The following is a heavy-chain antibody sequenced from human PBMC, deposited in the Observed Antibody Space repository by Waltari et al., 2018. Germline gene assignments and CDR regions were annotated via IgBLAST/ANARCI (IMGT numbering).Heavy chain of an antibody. CDR2: MNRNSGNT. V-gene: IGHV1-8*03. CDR1: GYTFTSYD. J-gene: IGHJ6*03. Sequence: QVQLVQSGAEVKKPGASVKVSCKASGYTFTSYDINWVRQATGQGLEGMEWMNRNSGNTGYAQKFQGRGNITSNTSRSTAYMELSSLRSEDTAVYYCARGVSGRPPYYMDVWGKGTTVTVSS. D-gene: IGHD5-12*01. CDR3: ARGVSGRPPYYMDV.